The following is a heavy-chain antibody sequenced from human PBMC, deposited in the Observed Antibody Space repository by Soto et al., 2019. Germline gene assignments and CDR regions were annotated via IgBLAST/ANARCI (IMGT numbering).Heavy chain of an antibody. J-gene: IGHJ3*02. CDR1: ACTFSSYA. CDR2: ISSNGGST. D-gene: IGHD2-2*01. Sequence: GGSLRLSCAAAACTFSSYAMLLVPQAPGKGLEYVSAISSNGGSTYYANSVKGRFTSSRDNSKNTLYLQMGSLRAEDMAVYYGARTAGTYARYIDICGQRPMVTVSS. V-gene: IGHV3-64*01. CDR3: ARTAGTYARYIDI.